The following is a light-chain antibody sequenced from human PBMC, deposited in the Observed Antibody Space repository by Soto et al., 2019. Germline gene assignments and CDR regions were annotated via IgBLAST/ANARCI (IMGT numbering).Light chain of an antibody. J-gene: IGLJ2*01. V-gene: IGLV2-23*02. Sequence: QSVLTQPASVSGSPGQSITISCTGTSSDVGSYNLVSWYQQHPDKAPKLMMYEVTKRPSGVSNRFSGSKSGNTASLTISGLQAEDEADYYCCSYAGRNTFILFGGGTKLTVL. CDR2: EVT. CDR3: CSYAGRNTFIL. CDR1: SSDVGSYNL.